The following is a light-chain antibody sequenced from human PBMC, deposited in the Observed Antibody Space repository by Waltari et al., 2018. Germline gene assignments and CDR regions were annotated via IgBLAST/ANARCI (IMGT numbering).Light chain of an antibody. CDR3: QQLNSYP. Sequence: IPLTQSPSSLSASVGDKITITCRASQGISSYLAWYQQKPGKAPKLLIYAASTLQSGVPSRFSGSGSGTDFTLTISSLQPEDFATYYCQQLNSYPFGQGTKLEIK. CDR1: QGISSY. V-gene: IGKV1-9*01. CDR2: AAS. J-gene: IGKJ2*01.